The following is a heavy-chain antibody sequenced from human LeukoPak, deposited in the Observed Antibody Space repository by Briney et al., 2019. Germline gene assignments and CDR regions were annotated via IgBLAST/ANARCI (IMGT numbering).Heavy chain of an antibody. D-gene: IGHD5-12*01. Sequence: GGSLRLSCAASGFTFSGSTMHWVRQASGKGLEWVGRIKSKGNTYATAYAASVKGRFTISRHDSKNTAYLQMNNLKTEDTAMYYCTRVGPTTADYWGQGTLVIVSS. CDR1: GFTFSGST. V-gene: IGHV3-73*01. CDR2: IKSKGNTYAT. J-gene: IGHJ4*02. CDR3: TRVGPTTADY.